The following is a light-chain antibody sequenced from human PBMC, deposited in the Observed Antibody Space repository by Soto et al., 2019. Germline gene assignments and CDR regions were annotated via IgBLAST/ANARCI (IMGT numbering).Light chain of an antibody. J-gene: IGKJ1*01. CDR1: QSIRHY. CDR3: QHHNSYSQT. CDR2: GAS. V-gene: IGKV1-5*01. Sequence: DIQMTQSPPTLSASVGDRVTITCRASQSIRHYLAWYQQMPGKAPKLLIYGASTLQSGFPSRFSGSGSGTEFTLTISSLQPDDFGTYFCQHHNSYSQTFGQGTKGEI.